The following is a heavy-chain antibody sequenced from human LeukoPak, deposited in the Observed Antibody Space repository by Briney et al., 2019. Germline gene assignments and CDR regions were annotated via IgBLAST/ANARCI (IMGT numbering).Heavy chain of an antibody. D-gene: IGHD3-22*01. CDR3: ARHVVIYDSSGYPLLDAFDI. CDR1: AFTFSRYG. V-gene: IGHV3-30*02. Sequence: GGSLRLSCAASAFTFSRYGMHWVRQAPGRGLEWVAFIRNDGSNRYYADSVKGRFTISRDNSKNTLYLQMNSLKSEDTAVYYCARHVVIYDSSGYPLLDAFDIWGQGTMVTVSS. J-gene: IGHJ3*02. CDR2: IRNDGSNR.